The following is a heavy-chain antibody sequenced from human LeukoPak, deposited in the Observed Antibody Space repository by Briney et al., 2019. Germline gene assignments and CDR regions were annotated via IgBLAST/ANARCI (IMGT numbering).Heavy chain of an antibody. J-gene: IGHJ3*02. V-gene: IGHV4-34*01. D-gene: IGHD3-10*01. CDR2: IHYSGTT. CDR3: ARGSHDTIRGVLDI. Sequence: SETLSLTCAVYGGSFSGYYWSWVRQSPGEGLEYIGEIHYSGTTNYNPSLKSRVTISLDKSKNQFSLNLNSVTAADTAVFYCARGSHDTIRGVLDIWGQGTMVTVSS. CDR1: GGSFSGYY.